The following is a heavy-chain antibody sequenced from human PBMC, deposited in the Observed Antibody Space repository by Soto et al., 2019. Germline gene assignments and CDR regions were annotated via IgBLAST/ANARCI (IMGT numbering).Heavy chain of an antibody. V-gene: IGHV3-30*18. J-gene: IGHJ6*02. D-gene: IGHD6-13*01. CDR2: ISYDGSNK. Sequence: GGSLRLSCAASGFTFSSYGMHWVRQAPGKGLEWVAVISYDGSNKYYADSVKGRFTISRDNSKNTLYLQMNSLRAEDTAVYYCAKTLRAAAGNNYYYYGMDVWGQGTTVTVSS. CDR3: AKTLRAAAGNNYYYYGMDV. CDR1: GFTFSSYG.